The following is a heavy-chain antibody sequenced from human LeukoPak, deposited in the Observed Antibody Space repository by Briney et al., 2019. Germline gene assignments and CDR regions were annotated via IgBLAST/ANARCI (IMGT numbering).Heavy chain of an antibody. D-gene: IGHD3-10*01. CDR2: ISGSGTGT. CDR3: AKDRPASHGSGSFGAY. CDR1: GCTFSSYA. Sequence: GWSLRLSCASSGCTFSSYAMSWVRQAPGKGLEWVSAISGSGTGTYYVDSVKGRFTIYRDNAKNTVYLQMNSLRAEDTAVYYCAKDRPASHGSGSFGAYWGQGTLVAVSS. V-gene: IGHV3-23*01. J-gene: IGHJ4*02.